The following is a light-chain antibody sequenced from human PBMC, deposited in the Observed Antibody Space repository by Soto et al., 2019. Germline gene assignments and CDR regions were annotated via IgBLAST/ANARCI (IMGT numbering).Light chain of an antibody. CDR1: SSNIGAGYD. Sequence: QSVLTQPPSVSGAPGQRVTISCTGSSSNIGAGYDVQWYQQLPGTAPKLLIYGNSNRPSGVPDRFSGSKSGTSAYLAITGLQAEDEADYYCQSYDSSLSGYVVFGGGTKLTVL. CDR2: GNS. J-gene: IGLJ2*01. CDR3: QSYDSSLSGYVV. V-gene: IGLV1-40*01.